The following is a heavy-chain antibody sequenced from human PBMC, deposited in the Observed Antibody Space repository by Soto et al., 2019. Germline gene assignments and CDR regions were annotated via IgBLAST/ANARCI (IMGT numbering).Heavy chain of an antibody. J-gene: IGHJ5*02. CDR2: TNPNRGGT. D-gene: IGHD3-16*01. CDR1: GYTFTGYY. V-gene: IGHV1-2*02. Sequence: ASAKVSCQASGYTFTGYYMHWVPKAPGQGLEWVGWTNPNRGGTIFAQKVQGRVTMTRDTSISTAYMELSRLRSDDTAVYYCAAALRADWFDPWGQGTLVTVS. CDR3: AAALRADWFDP.